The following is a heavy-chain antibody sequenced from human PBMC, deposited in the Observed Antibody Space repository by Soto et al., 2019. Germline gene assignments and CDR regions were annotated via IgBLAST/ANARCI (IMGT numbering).Heavy chain of an antibody. CDR3: ARERTASGYYTHWIDT. CDR2: IIPIFGTT. D-gene: IGHD3-22*01. J-gene: IGHJ5*02. Sequence: SVKVSCKASGGTFGSDAITWVRQAPGQGLEWVGRIIPIFGTTNYAQNLQGRVTISADKSTLTSYMELHSLTSDDTALYYGARERTASGYYTHWIDTWGQGTQVTVSS. CDR1: GGTFGSDA. V-gene: IGHV1-69*06.